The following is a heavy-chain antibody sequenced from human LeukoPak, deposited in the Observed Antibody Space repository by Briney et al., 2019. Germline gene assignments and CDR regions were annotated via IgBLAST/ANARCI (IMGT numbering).Heavy chain of an antibody. CDR2: IKEDGSGI. Sequence: GGSLRLSCGASGFTFSSYWMSWVRQAPGKGLEWVANIKEDGSGIYYVDSVEGRFTISRDNAKKSLYLQMNSLRAEDTAVYYCARGDTSGYYYRFFDYWGQGTLVTVSS. V-gene: IGHV3-7*01. CDR1: GFTFSSYW. CDR3: ARGDTSGYYYRFFDY. J-gene: IGHJ4*02. D-gene: IGHD3-22*01.